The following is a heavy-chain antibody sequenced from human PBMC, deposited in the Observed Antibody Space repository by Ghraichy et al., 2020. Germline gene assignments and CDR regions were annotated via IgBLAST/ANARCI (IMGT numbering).Heavy chain of an antibody. Sequence: SETLSLTCTVSGASVSTGDNFWSWIRQAPGKGLEWIGNIYYSGATQFNASLKSRLDMSVDMSKNRFSLTLTSVTAADTAVYFCATGPKDAIYHYYGMDVCGQATTVIVSS. J-gene: IGHJ6*02. CDR2: IYYSGAT. V-gene: IGHV4-30-4*01. CDR3: ATGPKDAIYHYYGMDV. CDR1: GASVSTGDNF. D-gene: IGHD2-15*01.